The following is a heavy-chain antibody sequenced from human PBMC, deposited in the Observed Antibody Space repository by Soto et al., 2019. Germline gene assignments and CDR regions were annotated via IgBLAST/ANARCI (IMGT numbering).Heavy chain of an antibody. CDR1: GFTFRSYA. CDR3: VRDHLWAFDY. V-gene: IGHV3-48*01. CDR2: VGIGTTTV. Sequence: GGSLRLSCAASGFTFRSYAMSWVRQAPGKGLEWLSFVGIGTTTVDYADSVKGRFTIPRDTARDSLSLQMNSLRVEDTAVYFCVRDHLWAFDYWGQGIMVTAPQ. J-gene: IGHJ4*02. D-gene: IGHD1-26*01.